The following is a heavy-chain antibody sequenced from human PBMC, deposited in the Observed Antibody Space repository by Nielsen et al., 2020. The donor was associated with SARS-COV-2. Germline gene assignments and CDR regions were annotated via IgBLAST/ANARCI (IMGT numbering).Heavy chain of an antibody. D-gene: IGHD2-15*01. CDR2: INPNSGGT. CDR1: GYTFTGYY. CDR3: ARGGPDYYGMDV. Sequence: ASVKVSCKASGYTFTGYYMHWVRQAPGQGLEWMGWINPNSGGTNYAQKFQGWVTMTRDTSISTACMELSRLRSDDTAVYYCARGGPDYYGMDVWGQGTTVTVSS. V-gene: IGHV1-2*04. J-gene: IGHJ6*02.